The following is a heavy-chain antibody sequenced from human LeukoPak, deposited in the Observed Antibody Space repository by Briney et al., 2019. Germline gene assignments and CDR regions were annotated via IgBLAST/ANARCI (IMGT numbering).Heavy chain of an antibody. D-gene: IGHD2-8*02. Sequence: ASVNDSFKASGYTFTSSIINWVRQAPGQGLEWMGWISPYNGNTNYAQKLQGRVTMTTDTSTSTAYMELSSLRSDDTAVYYCVGLVEPLDCRGQGGLVSVSS. CDR3: VGLVEPLDC. J-gene: IGHJ4*02. CDR1: GYTFTSSI. CDR2: ISPYNGNT. V-gene: IGHV1-18*01.